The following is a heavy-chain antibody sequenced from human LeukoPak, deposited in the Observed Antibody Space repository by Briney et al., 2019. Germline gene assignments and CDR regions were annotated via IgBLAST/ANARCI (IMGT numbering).Heavy chain of an antibody. Sequence: SVKVSCKASGGTFSSYAISWMRQAPGQGLEWMGGIIPIFGTANYAQKFQGRVTITTDESTSTAYMELSSLRSEDTAVYYCARELTGTQTAGAFDIWGQGTMVTVSS. J-gene: IGHJ3*02. CDR1: GGTFSSYA. V-gene: IGHV1-69*05. D-gene: IGHD1-20*01. CDR3: ARELTGTQTAGAFDI. CDR2: IIPIFGTA.